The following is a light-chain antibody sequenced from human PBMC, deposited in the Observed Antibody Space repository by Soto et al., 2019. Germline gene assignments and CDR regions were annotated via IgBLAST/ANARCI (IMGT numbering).Light chain of an antibody. V-gene: IGKV3-20*01. CDR3: QQYGSSTLLT. CDR1: QSVWNNS. Sequence: EIVLTQSPGTLSLSPGETATLSCRASQSVWNNSLASYQQKSGQAPRLLISGASRRASCIPYSFSGSGSGTAFTITVARLEPEAFAVHYCQQYGSSTLLTFGGRTTVEI. J-gene: IGKJ4*01. CDR2: GAS.